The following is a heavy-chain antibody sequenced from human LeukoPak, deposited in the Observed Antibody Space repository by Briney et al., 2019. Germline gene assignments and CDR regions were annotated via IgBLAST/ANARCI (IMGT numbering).Heavy chain of an antibody. CDR1: GFSFNNYA. CDR3: AREVYSYALDALDL. Sequence: RSLSLSCAASGFSFNNYAMHWVRQPPGTGLEWVAVISMDGIQEYYADSVKGRFSISGDNSKNTLYLQMNSLRSEDTAVYYCAREVYSYALDALDLWGQGTMVTVSS. CDR2: ISMDGIQE. V-gene: IGHV3-30*01. D-gene: IGHD5-18*01. J-gene: IGHJ3*01.